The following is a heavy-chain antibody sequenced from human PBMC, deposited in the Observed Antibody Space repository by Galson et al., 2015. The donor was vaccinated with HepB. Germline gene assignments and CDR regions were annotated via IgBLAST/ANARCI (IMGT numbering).Heavy chain of an antibody. V-gene: IGHV3-23*01. J-gene: IGHJ6*03. D-gene: IGHD1-7*01. CDR2: ISSTGAVA. CDR1: GFAFNNFV. CDR3: AKDLFDWNYAQIVYYYYYMDV. Sequence: LRLSCAASGFAFNNFVMTWVRQAPGKGLEWVSTISSTGAVAFYADSVQGQFTISRDNSKNTVFLQMDRLRADDTATYYCAKDLFDWNYAQIVYYYYYMDVWGKGTTVTVSS.